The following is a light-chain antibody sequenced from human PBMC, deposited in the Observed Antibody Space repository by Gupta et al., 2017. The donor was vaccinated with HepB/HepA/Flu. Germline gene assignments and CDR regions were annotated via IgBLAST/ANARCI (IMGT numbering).Light chain of an antibody. CDR2: QVS. J-gene: IGKJ4*01. V-gene: IGKV2-30*01. CDR1: QSLVFSDGNTF. CDR3: VQGTRWHT. Sequence: DVVLTQSPLSLPVTLGQPASISCRSSQSLVFSDGNTFLHWFQQRPGQSPRRLLYQVSKRDSGGPERFSGSGSGTDFTLRISRVEAEDVAIYYCVQGTRWHTFGGGTKVEIK.